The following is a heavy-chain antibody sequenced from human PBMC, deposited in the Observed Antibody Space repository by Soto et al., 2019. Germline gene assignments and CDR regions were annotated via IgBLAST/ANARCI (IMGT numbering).Heavy chain of an antibody. V-gene: IGHV1-18*01. CDR3: ARGGFYDSSGARNYYSYGMNV. J-gene: IGHJ6*02. CDR1: GYTFTSYG. Sequence: QVQLVQSGAEVKKPGASVKVSCKASGYTFTSYGINWVRQAPGQGLEWLGWISAYDGYTNYAQILQGRVSMTTDTSRKTAYMELRSLRSDDTAMYYCARGGFYDSSGARNYYSYGMNVWGQGTTVTVSS. CDR2: ISAYDGYT. D-gene: IGHD3-22*01.